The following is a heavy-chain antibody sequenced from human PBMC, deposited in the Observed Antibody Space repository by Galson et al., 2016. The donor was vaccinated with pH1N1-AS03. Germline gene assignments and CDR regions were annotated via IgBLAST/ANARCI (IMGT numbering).Heavy chain of an antibody. Sequence: QSGAEVKKPGESLNISCQGSGYRFSTYYIAWVRQMPGKGLEWMGIFHPGDSDTKYHPSFQGLVTMSADKSTNTAYLHWTGLKASDTAIYYCARHSQCTRGTCYSSYFYALDVWGRGTAVTVS. V-gene: IGHV5-51*01. CDR2: FHPGDSDT. J-gene: IGHJ6*02. CDR3: ARHSQCTRGTCYSSYFYALDV. CDR1: GYRFSTYY. D-gene: IGHD4-11*01.